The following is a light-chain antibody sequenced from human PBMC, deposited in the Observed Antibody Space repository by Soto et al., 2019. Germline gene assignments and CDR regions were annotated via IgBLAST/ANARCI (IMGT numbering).Light chain of an antibody. J-gene: IGKJ1*01. CDR3: QQYNNRWT. Sequence: EIVMTQSPATLSVSPGERATLSCRASQSVSSSLAWYQQKPGQAPRLLIYGASTRATGFPARFSGSGSGTEFTLTISSLQSEDFAVYYCQQYNNRWTFGQGTKVDIK. V-gene: IGKV3-15*01. CDR2: GAS. CDR1: QSVSSS.